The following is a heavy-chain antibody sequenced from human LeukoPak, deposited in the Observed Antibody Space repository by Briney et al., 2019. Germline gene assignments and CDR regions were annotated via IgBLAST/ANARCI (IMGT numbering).Heavy chain of an antibody. J-gene: IGHJ4*02. Sequence: GGSLRLSCAASGFTFSSYRMTWVRQAPGKGLEWVANVKEDGSEKYYVDSVKGRFTISRDNAKNSLYLQMDSLRVEDTAVYYCAKGGEQKTFRWGMDYWGQGTLVTVSS. CDR2: VKEDGSEK. D-gene: IGHD4-23*01. CDR1: GFTFSSYR. V-gene: IGHV3-7*05. CDR3: AKGGEQKTFRWGMDY.